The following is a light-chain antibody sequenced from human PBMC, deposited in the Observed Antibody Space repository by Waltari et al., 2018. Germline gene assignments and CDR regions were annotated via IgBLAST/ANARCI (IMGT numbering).Light chain of an antibody. CDR1: QSVDTY. CDR2: DAS. Sequence: EIVLTQSPATLSLSPGERASLSCRASQSVDTYLAWYQQKPGQAPRLLIYDASNRATGIPARFSGSGSGTDFTLTISSLEPEDFAVYYCRQHSNWVTFGGGTKVEIK. V-gene: IGKV3-11*01. CDR3: RQHSNWVT. J-gene: IGKJ4*01.